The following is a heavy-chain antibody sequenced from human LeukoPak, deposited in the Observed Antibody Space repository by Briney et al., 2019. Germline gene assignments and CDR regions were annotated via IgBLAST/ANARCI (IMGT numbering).Heavy chain of an antibody. D-gene: IGHD3-10*01. CDR2: IIPIFGTA. J-gene: IGHJ4*02. CDR1: GGTFSSYA. CDR3: ARGSTGNHSPPHFDY. Sequence: EASVKVSCKASGGTFSSYAISWVRQAPGQGLEWMGGIIPIFGTANYAQKFQGRVTITTDESTSTAYMELSSLRSEDTAVYYCARGSTGNHSPPHFDYWGQGTLVTVPS. V-gene: IGHV1-69*05.